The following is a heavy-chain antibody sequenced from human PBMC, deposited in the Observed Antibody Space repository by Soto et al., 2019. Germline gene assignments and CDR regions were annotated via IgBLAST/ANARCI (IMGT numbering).Heavy chain of an antibody. D-gene: IGHD2-2*01. J-gene: IGHJ4*02. CDR2: FDPEDGET. Sequence: QVQLVQSGAEVKKPGASVKVSCKVSGYTLTELSMHWVRHAPGKGLEWMGGFDPEDGETIYAQKFQGRVTMAEDTSTDTAYMELSSLRSEDTAVYYCATEDPIVVVPAAHPLGSTFDYWGQGTLVTVSS. CDR1: GYTLTELS. CDR3: ATEDPIVVVPAAHPLGSTFDY. V-gene: IGHV1-24*01.